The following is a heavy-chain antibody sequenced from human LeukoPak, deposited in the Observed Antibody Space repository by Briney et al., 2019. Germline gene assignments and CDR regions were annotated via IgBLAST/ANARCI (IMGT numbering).Heavy chain of an antibody. D-gene: IGHD1-26*01. CDR1: GGTLSSYS. CDR3: ARAKKGSYYFDY. V-gene: IGHV1-18*01. J-gene: IGHJ4*02. Sequence: ASVKVSCKASGGTLSSYSISWVRQAPGQGLEWMGWISAYNGNTNYAQKLQGRVTMTTDTSTSTAYMELRSLRSDDTAVYYCARAKKGSYYFDYWGQGTLVTVSS. CDR2: ISAYNGNT.